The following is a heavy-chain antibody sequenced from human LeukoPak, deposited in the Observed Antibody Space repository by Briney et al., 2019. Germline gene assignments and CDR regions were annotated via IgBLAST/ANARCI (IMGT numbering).Heavy chain of an antibody. J-gene: IGHJ5*02. V-gene: IGHV3-48*01. Sequence: GGSLRLSCAASGFTFSSYSMNWVRQAPGKGLEWVSYISSSSSTIYYADSVKGRFTTSRDNAKNSLYLQMNSLRAGDTAVYYCARALRYFDWLSTSPEYNWFDPWGQGTLVTVSS. D-gene: IGHD3-9*01. CDR3: ARALRYFDWLSTSPEYNWFDP. CDR1: GFTFSSYS. CDR2: ISSSSSTI.